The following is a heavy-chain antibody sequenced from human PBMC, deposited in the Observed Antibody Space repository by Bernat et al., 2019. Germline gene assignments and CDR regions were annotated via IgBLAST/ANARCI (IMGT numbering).Heavy chain of an antibody. CDR1: GGSISSSSYY. Sequence: QLQLQESGPGLVKPSETLSLTCTVSGGSISSSSYYWGWIRQPPGKGLEWIGSIYYSGSTYYNPSLKSRVTISVHTSKNQFSLKLSSVTAADTAVYYCARLNIVATTFDYWGQGTLVTVSS. D-gene: IGHD5-12*01. CDR3: ARLNIVATTFDY. J-gene: IGHJ4*02. CDR2: IYYSGST. V-gene: IGHV4-39*01.